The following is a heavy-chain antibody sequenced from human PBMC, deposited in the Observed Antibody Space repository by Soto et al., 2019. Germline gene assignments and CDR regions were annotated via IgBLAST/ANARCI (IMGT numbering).Heavy chain of an antibody. Sequence: GGSLRLSCAASGFTFSSYGMHWVRQAPGKGLEWVAVISYDGSNKYYADSVKGRFTISRDNSKNTLYLQMNSLRAEDTAVYYCAKVPRGSGSYSYYYGMDVWGQGTTVTSP. J-gene: IGHJ6*02. CDR2: ISYDGSNK. D-gene: IGHD3-10*01. CDR1: GFTFSSYG. CDR3: AKVPRGSGSYSYYYGMDV. V-gene: IGHV3-30*18.